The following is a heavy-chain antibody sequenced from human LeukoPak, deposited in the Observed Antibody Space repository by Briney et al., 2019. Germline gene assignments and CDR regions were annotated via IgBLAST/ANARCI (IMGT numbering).Heavy chain of an antibody. CDR2: INHSGST. V-gene: IGHV4-34*01. J-gene: IGHJ5*02. CDR1: GGSFSGYY. D-gene: IGHD6-13*01. CDR3: ARVYSSSWYPGYNWFDP. Sequence: SETLSLTCAVYGGSFSGYYWSWIRQPPGKGLEWIGEINHSGSTNYNPSLKSRVTISVDTSKNQFSLKLSSVTAADTAVYYCARVYSSSWYPGYNWFDPWGQGTLVTVSS.